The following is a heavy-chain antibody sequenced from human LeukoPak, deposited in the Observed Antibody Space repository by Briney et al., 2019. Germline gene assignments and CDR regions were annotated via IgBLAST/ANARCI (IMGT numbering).Heavy chain of an antibody. CDR2: IYYSGSA. CDR3: ARIPLWFGDPREKYYYGMDV. CDR1: GGSISSYY. D-gene: IGHD3-10*01. V-gene: IGHV4-59*01. Sequence: SETLSLTCTVSGGSISSYYWSWIRQPPGKGLEWIGYIYYSGSANYNPSLKSRVTISVDTSKNQFSLKLSSVTAADTAVYYCARIPLWFGDPREKYYYGMDVWDQGTTVTVSS. J-gene: IGHJ6*02.